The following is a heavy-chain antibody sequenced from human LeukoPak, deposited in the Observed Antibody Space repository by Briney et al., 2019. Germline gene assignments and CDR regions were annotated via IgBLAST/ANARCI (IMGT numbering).Heavy chain of an antibody. CDR3: ARGPEYSSSSREFDY. CDR1: GFTFSSYS. J-gene: IGHJ4*02. V-gene: IGHV3-21*01. CDR2: ISSSSYI. Sequence: GGSLRLSCAASGFTFSSYSMNWVRQAPGKGLEWVSSISSSSYIYYADSVKGRFTISRDNAKNSLYLQMNSLRAEDTAAYYCARGPEYSSSSREFDYWGQGTLVTVSS. D-gene: IGHD6-6*01.